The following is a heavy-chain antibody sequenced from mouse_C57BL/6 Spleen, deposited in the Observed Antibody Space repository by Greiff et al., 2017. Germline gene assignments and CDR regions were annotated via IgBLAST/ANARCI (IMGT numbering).Heavy chain of an antibody. Sequence: EVQLQESGPGLVKPSQSLSLTCSVNGYSITSGYYWNWIRQFPGNKLEWMGYISYDGSNNYNPSLKNRISITRDTSKNQFFLKLNSVTTEDTATYYCARERSLGTTVDWYFDVWGTGTTVTVSS. CDR3: ARERSLGTTVDWYFDV. V-gene: IGHV3-6*01. D-gene: IGHD1-1*01. J-gene: IGHJ1*03. CDR1: GYSITSGYY. CDR2: ISYDGSN.